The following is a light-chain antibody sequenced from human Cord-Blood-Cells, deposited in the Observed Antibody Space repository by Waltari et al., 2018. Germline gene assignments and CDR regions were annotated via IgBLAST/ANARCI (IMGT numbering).Light chain of an antibody. V-gene: IGLV3-19*01. CDR1: RPRSYY. J-gene: IGLJ3*02. CDR3: NSRDSSGNHLV. CDR2: GKN. Sequence: SSELTQDPAVSVALGQTVRITCQGDRPRSYYASWYQQKPGPAPVLVIYGKNNRPSGIPDRFSGSSSGNTASLTITGAQAEDEADYYCNSRDSSGNHLVFGGGTKLTVL.